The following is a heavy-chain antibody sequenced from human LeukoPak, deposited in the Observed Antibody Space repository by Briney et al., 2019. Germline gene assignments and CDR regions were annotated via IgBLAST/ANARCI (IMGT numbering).Heavy chain of an antibody. J-gene: IGHJ4*02. D-gene: IGHD2-2*02. CDR1: GGSVSSANYY. Sequence: SETLSLTCTVSGGSVSSANYYWSWIRQPPGKGLEWIGYIYYSGGTNHNPSLKSRVSISADTSKNQFTLKLNSVTAADTAVYYCAAILVVPAAIDYWGQGTLVTVSS. CDR2: IYYSGGT. V-gene: IGHV4-30-4*01. CDR3: AAILVVPAAIDY.